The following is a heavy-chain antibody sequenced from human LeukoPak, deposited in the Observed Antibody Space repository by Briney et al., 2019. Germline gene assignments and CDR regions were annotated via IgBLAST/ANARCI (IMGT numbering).Heavy chain of an antibody. CDR1: GGSISSYY. Sequence: SETLSLTCTVSGGSISSYYWSWIRQPPRKGLEWIGYIYYSGSTNYNPSLKSRVTISVDTSNQFSLRVSSVTAADTAVYYCARVDMITYGGVPVQFDYWGQGALVTVSS. CDR2: IYYSGST. J-gene: IGHJ4*02. D-gene: IGHD3-16*01. CDR3: ARVDMITYGGVPVQFDY. V-gene: IGHV4-59*01.